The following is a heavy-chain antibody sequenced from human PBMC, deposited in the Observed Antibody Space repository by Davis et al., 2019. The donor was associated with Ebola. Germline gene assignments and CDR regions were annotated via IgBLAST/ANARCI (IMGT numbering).Heavy chain of an antibody. J-gene: IGHJ5*02. V-gene: IGHV4-59*01. CDR3: ARMDYWGGYYIFDP. CDR2: AHYSGST. D-gene: IGHD3-3*01. Sequence: SETLSLTCTVSDDSISSYYWSWIRQPPGKGLEWIGYAHYSGSTNYNPSLKSRVTISVDTSKNQFSLKLSSVTAADTALYFCARMDYWGGYYIFDPWGQGTLVSVSS. CDR1: DDSISSYY.